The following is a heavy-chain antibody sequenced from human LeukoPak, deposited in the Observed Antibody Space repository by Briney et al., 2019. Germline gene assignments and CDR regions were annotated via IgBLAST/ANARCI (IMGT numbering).Heavy chain of an antibody. Sequence: GGSLRLSWAASGFTFSNYAMHWVRQAPGKGLEWVAVIGDDGSNKYYVDSVKGRFTISRDNSNNTVYLQMNSLRAEDTAVYYCARVDDLDAFDTWGQGTLVTVSS. J-gene: IGHJ3*02. CDR1: GFTFSNYA. CDR3: ARVDDLDAFDT. CDR2: IGDDGSNK. V-gene: IGHV3-30*04. D-gene: IGHD2-2*03.